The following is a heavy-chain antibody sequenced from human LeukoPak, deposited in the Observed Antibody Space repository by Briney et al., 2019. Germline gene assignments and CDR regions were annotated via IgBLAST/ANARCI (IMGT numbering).Heavy chain of an antibody. J-gene: IGHJ4*02. Sequence: GGSLRLSCAASGFTFSTYTMNWVRQAPGKGLEWVSSISSRSNNINYADSVKGRFTISRDNAMNSVHLQMNSLRVEDTAVYYCARGYQRPDYWGQGTLITVSS. CDR2: ISSRSNNI. D-gene: IGHD2-2*01. V-gene: IGHV3-21*01. CDR3: ARGYQRPDY. CDR1: GFTFSTYT.